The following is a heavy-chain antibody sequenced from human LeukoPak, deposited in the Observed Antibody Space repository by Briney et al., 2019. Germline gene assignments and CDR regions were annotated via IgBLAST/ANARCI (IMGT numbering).Heavy chain of an antibody. CDR1: GGSFSGYY. D-gene: IGHD2-15*01. CDR2: INHSGST. V-gene: IGHV4-34*01. J-gene: IGHJ2*01. CDR3: ARVTPQGYVLWYFDL. Sequence: SETLSLTCAVYGGSFSGYYWSWIRQPPGKGLEWIGEINHSGSTNYNPSLKSRVTISVDTSKNQFSLKLSSVTAADTAVYYCARVTPQGYVLWYFDLWGRGTLVTVSS.